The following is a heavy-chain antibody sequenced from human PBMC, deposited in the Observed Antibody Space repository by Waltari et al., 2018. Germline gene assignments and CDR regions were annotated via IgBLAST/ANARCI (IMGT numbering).Heavy chain of an antibody. D-gene: IGHD1-20*01. V-gene: IGHV3-7*01. Sequence: VQLVESGGVLVQPGGSLRLSCVASGFAFRSYWRRWVRQAPGKRPEWVANLKQDGSDKKYVDAVKGRFTISRDNTKNSLYLQMDSLRVEDTAMYYCARDARGIDTPYNWFDFWGQGVQVTVSS. CDR2: LKQDGSDK. CDR1: GFAFRSYW. CDR3: ARDARGIDTPYNWFDF. J-gene: IGHJ5*01.